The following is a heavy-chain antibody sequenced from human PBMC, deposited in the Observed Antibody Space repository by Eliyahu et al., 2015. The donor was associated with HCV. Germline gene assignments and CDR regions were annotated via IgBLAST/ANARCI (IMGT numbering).Heavy chain of an antibody. V-gene: IGHV5-51*01. J-gene: IGHJ6*02. CDR3: ARDTMDYGDNVRNYYYYGMDV. CDR1: GYSFTSYW. CDR2: IYPGDSDT. Sequence: EVQLVQSGAEVKKPGESLKISCKGSGYSFTSYWIGWVRQMPGKGLXWMGIIYPGDSDTRYSPSFQGQVTISADKSISTAYLQWSSLKASDTAMYYCARDTMDYGDNVRNYYYYGMDVWGQGTTVTVSS. D-gene: IGHD4-17*01.